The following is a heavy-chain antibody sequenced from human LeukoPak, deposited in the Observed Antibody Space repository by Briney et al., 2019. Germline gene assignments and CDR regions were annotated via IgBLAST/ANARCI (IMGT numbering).Heavy chain of an antibody. D-gene: IGHD3-16*01. Sequence: GGSLRLSCAASGFTVSSNYMGWVRQAPGKGLEWVSVIYSDDTTNYVNSVKGRFTISRDISKNTLYLEMYNLRAEDTAVYYCARSGYGPEADYWGQGTLVTVSS. J-gene: IGHJ4*02. CDR2: IYSDDTT. V-gene: IGHV3-66*01. CDR3: ARSGYGPEADY. CDR1: GFTVSSNY.